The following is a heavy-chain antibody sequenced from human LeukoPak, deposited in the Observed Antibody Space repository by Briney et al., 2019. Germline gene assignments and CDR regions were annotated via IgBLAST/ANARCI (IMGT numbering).Heavy chain of an antibody. CDR2: IIPILGIA. J-gene: IGHJ6*02. V-gene: IGHV1-69*04. D-gene: IGHD1-26*01. CDR3: ATVPWDLTHYYGMDV. Sequence: SVKVSCKASGGTFSSYAISWVRQAPGQGLEWMGRIIPILGIANYAQKFQGRVTITADKSTSTAYMELSSLRSEDTAVYYCATVPWDLTHYYGMDVWGQGTTVTVSS. CDR1: GGTFSSYA.